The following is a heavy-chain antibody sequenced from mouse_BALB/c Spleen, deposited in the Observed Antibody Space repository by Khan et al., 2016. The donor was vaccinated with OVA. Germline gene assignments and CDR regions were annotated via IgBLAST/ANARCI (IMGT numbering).Heavy chain of an antibody. CDR3: ARRGLRWDFDY. V-gene: IGHV1-7*01. D-gene: IGHD1-1*01. Sequence: QVRLQRSGAELAKPGASVQMSCKASGYTFINYWILWVKQRPGQGLEWIGYINPSTGYTEYNQNFKDKATLTADKSSSTAYMQLSSLTSEDSAVYYCARRGLRWDFDYWGQGTTLTVAS. J-gene: IGHJ2*01. CDR2: INPSTGYT. CDR1: GYTFINYW.